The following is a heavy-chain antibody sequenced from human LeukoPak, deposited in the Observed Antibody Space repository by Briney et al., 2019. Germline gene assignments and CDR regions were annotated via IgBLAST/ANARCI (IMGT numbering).Heavy chain of an antibody. J-gene: IGHJ6*03. Sequence: TSETLSLTCTVSGGSISSYYWGWIRQPPGKGLEWIGSIYYSGSTYYNPSLKSRVTISVDTSKNQFSLKLSSVTAADTAVYYCARVLNSVTIFGVVRPYYYYMDVWGKGTTVTVSS. D-gene: IGHD3-3*01. CDR1: GGSISSYY. CDR2: IYYSGST. CDR3: ARVLNSVTIFGVVRPYYYYMDV. V-gene: IGHV4-39*07.